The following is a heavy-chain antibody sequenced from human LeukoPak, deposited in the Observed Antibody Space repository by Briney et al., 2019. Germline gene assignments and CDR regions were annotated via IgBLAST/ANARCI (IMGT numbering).Heavy chain of an antibody. CDR2: IYYSGST. J-gene: IGHJ4*02. Sequence: SETLSLTCTVSGGSISSYYWSWIRQPPGKGLEWIGYIYYSGSTSYNPSLKSRVTISVDTSKNQFSLKLSSVTAADTAVYYCAREGRDYCTNGVCPLPLWGQGTLVTVSS. D-gene: IGHD2-8*01. V-gene: IGHV4-59*01. CDR3: AREGRDYCTNGVCPLPL. CDR1: GGSISSYY.